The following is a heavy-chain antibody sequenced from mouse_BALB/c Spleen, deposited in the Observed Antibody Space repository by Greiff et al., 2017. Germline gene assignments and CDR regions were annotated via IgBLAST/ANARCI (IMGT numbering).Heavy chain of an antibody. D-gene: IGHD2-1*01. CDR3: ARKLPFAY. J-gene: IGHJ3*01. CDR2: IYPYNGGT. Sequence: EVQLQQSGPELVKPGASVKISCKASGYTFTDYNMHWVKQSHGKSLEWIGYIYPYNGGTGYNQKFKSKATLTVDNSSSTAYMELRSLTSEDSAVYYCARKLPFAYWGQGTLPTVSA. V-gene: IGHV1S29*02. CDR1: GYTFTDYN.